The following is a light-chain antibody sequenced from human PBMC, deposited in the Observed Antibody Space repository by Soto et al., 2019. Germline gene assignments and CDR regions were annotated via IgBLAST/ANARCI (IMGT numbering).Light chain of an antibody. Sequence: ESLSTQDQATLCLSPRERATISCSASQSVSSYLAWYQQKPGQAPRLLIYDASNRATGIPARFSGSGSGTDFTLTISSLEPEDFAVYYCQQRSNWPPITVGQGTRLEIK. V-gene: IGKV3-11*01. J-gene: IGKJ5*01. CDR3: QQRSNWPPIT. CDR2: DAS. CDR1: QSVSSY.